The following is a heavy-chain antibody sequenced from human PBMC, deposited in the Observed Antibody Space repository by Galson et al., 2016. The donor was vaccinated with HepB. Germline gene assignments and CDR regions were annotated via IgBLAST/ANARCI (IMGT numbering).Heavy chain of an antibody. J-gene: IGHJ4*02. CDR1: GGSISTTTW. D-gene: IGHD2-2*01. Sequence: SETLSLTCAVSGGSISTTTWWNWVRQPPGKGLEWIGEIYHRGSTKYNPSLKSRVTISMDESKNQFSLKLSSVTAADTAVYYCARGLNLVVPSAFDFWGQGALVIVSS. V-gene: IGHV4-4*02. CDR3: ARGLNLVVPSAFDF. CDR2: IYHRGST.